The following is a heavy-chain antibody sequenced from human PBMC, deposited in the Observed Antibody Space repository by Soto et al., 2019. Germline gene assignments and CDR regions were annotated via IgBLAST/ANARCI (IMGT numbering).Heavy chain of an antibody. Sequence: QVQLVESGGGVVQPGRSLRLSCAASGFTFSSYGMHWVRQAPGKGLEWVAVISYDGTNKYYADSVKGRFTISRDNSKNTLYLQMNSLRAEDTAVYYCAKDYNSEWYGLDYWGQGIPFTVSS. CDR1: GFTFSSYG. J-gene: IGHJ4*02. CDR3: AKDYNSEWYGLDY. V-gene: IGHV3-30*18. D-gene: IGHD6-19*01. CDR2: ISYDGTNK.